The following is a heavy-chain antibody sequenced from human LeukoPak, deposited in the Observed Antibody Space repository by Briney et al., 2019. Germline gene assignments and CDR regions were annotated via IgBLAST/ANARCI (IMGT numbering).Heavy chain of an antibody. CDR3: ARDLRAGYPKAYYFDY. CDR2: IIPIFGTA. CDR1: GGTFSSYA. D-gene: IGHD3-9*01. Sequence: ASVKVSCKASGGTFSSYAISWVRQAPGQGLEWMGGIIPIFGTANYAQKFQGRVTITADESTSTAYMELSSLRSEDTAAYYCARDLRAGYPKAYYFDYWGQGTLVTVSS. V-gene: IGHV1-69*01. J-gene: IGHJ4*02.